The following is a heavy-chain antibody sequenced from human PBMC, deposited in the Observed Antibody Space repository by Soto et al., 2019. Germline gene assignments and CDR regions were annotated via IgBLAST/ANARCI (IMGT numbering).Heavy chain of an antibody. CDR3: ARYIAAAATLASYSGMDA. D-gene: IGHD6-13*01. CDR2: INPSGGST. V-gene: IGHV1-46*01. Sequence: GASVKVSCKASGYTFTSYYMHWVRQAPGQGLEWMGIINPSGGSTSYAQKFQGRVTMTRDTSTSTVYMELSSLRSEDTAVYYCARYIAAAATLASYSGMDAWGQGTTVTVSS. CDR1: GYTFTSYY. J-gene: IGHJ6*02.